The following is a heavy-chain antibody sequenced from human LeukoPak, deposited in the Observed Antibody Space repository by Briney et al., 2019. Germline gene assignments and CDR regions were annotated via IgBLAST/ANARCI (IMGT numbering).Heavy chain of an antibody. J-gene: IGHJ4*02. Sequence: PSETLSLTCTVSGGPVSSGSCYWSWIRQPPGKGLEWIGYIYYSGSTNYNPSLKSRVTISVDTSKNQFSLKLSSVTAADTAVYYCARFAVPGSRPFDYWGQGTLVTVSS. CDR1: GGPVSSGSCY. CDR2: IYYSGST. CDR3: ARFAVPGSRPFDY. V-gene: IGHV4-61*01. D-gene: IGHD6-19*01.